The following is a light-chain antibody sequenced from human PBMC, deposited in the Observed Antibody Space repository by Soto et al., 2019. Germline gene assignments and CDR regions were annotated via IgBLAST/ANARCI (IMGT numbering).Light chain of an antibody. CDR3: QQTDSFTRT. V-gene: IGKV1-5*03. Sequence: DIQMTQSPSPLSASVGDRVTITCRASQTISSWLAWHQQTPGKAPKLLIYKASTLKSGVPSRFSGSGSGTEFTLTISSLQPDDFETYDCQQTDSFTRTFGQGTKVDIK. CDR2: KAS. CDR1: QTISSW. J-gene: IGKJ1*01.